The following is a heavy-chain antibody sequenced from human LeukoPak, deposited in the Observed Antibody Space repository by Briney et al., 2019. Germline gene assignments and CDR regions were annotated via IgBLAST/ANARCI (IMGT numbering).Heavy chain of an antibody. CDR1: GFTFSNYA. Sequence: PGASLRLSCAASGFTFSNYAMSWVRQAPGKGLEWVSVIYSGGSTYYADSVKGRFTISRDNSKNTLYLQMNSLRAEDTAVYYCARDGPDNYGSMDVWGQGTTVTVSS. CDR3: ARDGPDNYGSMDV. V-gene: IGHV3-53*01. J-gene: IGHJ6*02. D-gene: IGHD4-17*01. CDR2: IYSGGST.